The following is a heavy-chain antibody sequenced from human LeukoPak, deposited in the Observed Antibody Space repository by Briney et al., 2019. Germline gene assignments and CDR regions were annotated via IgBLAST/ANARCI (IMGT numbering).Heavy chain of an antibody. CDR2: ICAGGST. CDR1: GFTFFTYA. D-gene: IGHD3-10*01. Sequence: GGSLRLSCAASGFTFFTYAMSWVRQAPGKGLEWGLAICAGGSTYYADSVKGRFAIARDNSRNTLYLQMNSLRAEDRAVYYCAKVGGSGSYPSWFDPWGQGTLVTVSS. V-gene: IGHV3-23*01. CDR3: AKVGGSGSYPSWFDP. J-gene: IGHJ5*02.